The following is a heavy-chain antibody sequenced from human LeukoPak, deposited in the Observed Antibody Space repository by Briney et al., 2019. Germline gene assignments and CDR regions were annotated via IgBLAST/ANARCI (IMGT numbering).Heavy chain of an antibody. CDR3: ARAGGRLFDF. CDR2: ISDSGSTI. V-gene: IGHV3-11*01. Sequence: GGSLRLSCAASGFTFSDYYMSWLRQAPGKGLEWVSYISDSGSTIYYADSVKGRFTISRDNAKNSLYLQMNSLRADDTAVYYCARAGGRLFDFWGQGTLVTVSS. J-gene: IGHJ4*02. D-gene: IGHD4-23*01. CDR1: GFTFSDYY.